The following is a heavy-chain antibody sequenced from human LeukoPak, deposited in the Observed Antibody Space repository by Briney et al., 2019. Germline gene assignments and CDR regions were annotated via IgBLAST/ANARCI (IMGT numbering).Heavy chain of an antibody. D-gene: IGHD2-15*01. CDR1: GFTVSSNY. Sequence: PGGSLRLSCAASGFTVSSNYMSWVRQAPGKGLEWVSVIYTGGSTYYADSVKGRFTISRDNSKNTLFLQVSSLRGEDPAVNFCARDRGGTFGIWGQGTLVTVSS. V-gene: IGHV3-53*01. CDR3: ARDRGGTFGI. CDR2: IYTGGST. J-gene: IGHJ4*02.